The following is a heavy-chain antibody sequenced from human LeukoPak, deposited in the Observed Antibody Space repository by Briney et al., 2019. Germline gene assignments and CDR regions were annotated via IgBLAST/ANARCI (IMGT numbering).Heavy chain of an antibody. CDR1: GFTFSSYE. CDR2: ISSSGSTI. Sequence: GGSLRLSCAASGFTFSSYEMDWARQAPGKGLEWVSYISSSGSTIYYADSVKGRFTISRDNAKNSLYLQMNSLRAEDTAVYYCARDGRKWLAPFDYWGQGTLVTVSS. D-gene: IGHD6-19*01. CDR3: ARDGRKWLAPFDY. J-gene: IGHJ4*02. V-gene: IGHV3-48*03.